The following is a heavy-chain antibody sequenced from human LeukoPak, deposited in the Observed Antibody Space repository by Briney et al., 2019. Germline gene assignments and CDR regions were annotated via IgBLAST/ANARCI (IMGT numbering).Heavy chain of an antibody. CDR3: ARVDTAMVTSSKFPFDY. CDR2: SIPIFGTA. Sequence: GASVKVSCKASGGTFSSDAISWVRQAPGQWLELMGRSIPIFGTANYAQKFQGRVTITADESTSTAYMELSSLRSEDTAVYYCARVDTAMVTSSKFPFDYWGQGTLVTVSS. J-gene: IGHJ4*02. CDR1: GGTFSSDA. V-gene: IGHV1-69*13. D-gene: IGHD5-18*01.